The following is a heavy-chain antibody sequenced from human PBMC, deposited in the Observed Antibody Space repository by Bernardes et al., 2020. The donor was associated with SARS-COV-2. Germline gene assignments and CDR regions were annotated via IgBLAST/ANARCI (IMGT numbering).Heavy chain of an antibody. V-gene: IGHV3-15*07. Sequence: GGSLRLSCAASGFTFSNAWMNWVRQAPGKGLEWVGHIKRKTDGVTTDYAAPVKGRFTISGDDSKNTMYLQMNSLKTEDTAVYYCTTGAEIYYDSSGFSYYFDFWGLGTLVTVSS. J-gene: IGHJ4*02. CDR3: TTGAEIYYDSSGFSYYFDF. CDR1: GFTFSNAW. D-gene: IGHD3-22*01. CDR2: IKRKTDGVTT.